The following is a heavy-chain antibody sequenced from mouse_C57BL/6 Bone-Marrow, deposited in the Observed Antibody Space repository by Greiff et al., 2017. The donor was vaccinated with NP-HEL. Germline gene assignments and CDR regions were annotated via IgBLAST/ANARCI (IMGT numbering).Heavy chain of an antibody. Sequence: VQLQQSGPELVKPGASVKIPCKASGYTFTDYNMDWVKQSHGKSLEWIGDINPNNGGTNYNQKFKGKATLTVDKSSSTAYMELRSLTSEDTAGYYCARGTTVHYAMDYWGQGTSVTVSS. D-gene: IGHD1-1*01. CDR2: INPNNGGT. CDR1: GYTFTDYN. J-gene: IGHJ4*01. V-gene: IGHV1-18*01. CDR3: ARGTTVHYAMDY.